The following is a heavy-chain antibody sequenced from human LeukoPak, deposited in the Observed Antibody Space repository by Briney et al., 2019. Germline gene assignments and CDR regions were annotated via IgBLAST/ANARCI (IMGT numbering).Heavy chain of an antibody. Sequence: PSETLSLTCSVSDGSINSYYWNWIRRPPGKGPGWVGYIYYNGNTNYSPSLKSRVTMSVDTSKNLFSLKVSSVTAADTAVYYCARGRSNYYGMDVWGQGTTVTVSS. CDR3: ARGRSNYYGMDV. J-gene: IGHJ6*02. CDR1: DGSINSYY. V-gene: IGHV4-59*01. D-gene: IGHD1-26*01. CDR2: IYYNGNT.